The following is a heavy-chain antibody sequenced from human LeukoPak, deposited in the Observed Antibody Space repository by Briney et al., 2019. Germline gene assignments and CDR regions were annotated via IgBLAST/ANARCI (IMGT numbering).Heavy chain of an antibody. J-gene: IGHJ4*02. D-gene: IGHD2-15*01. V-gene: IGHV3-30*04. CDR1: GFTLSRYA. CDR2: ISYGGSNK. CDR3: AKDVGMIGYCSGGSCYAIDY. Sequence: PGGSLRLSCSASGFTLSRYAMYWVRQAPGKGLEWVAVISYGGSNKFYADSVKGRFTISRDNSKNTLYLQMNSLRAEDTAVYYCAKDVGMIGYCSGGSCYAIDYWGQGTLVTVPS.